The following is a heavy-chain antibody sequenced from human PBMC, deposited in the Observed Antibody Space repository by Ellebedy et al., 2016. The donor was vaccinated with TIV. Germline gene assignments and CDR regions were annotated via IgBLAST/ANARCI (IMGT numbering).Heavy chain of an antibody. CDR2: TYYSGST. CDR1: GGSISRGSYY. Sequence: LRLSCTVSGGSISRGSYYWNWIRQYPGKGLAWIGYTYYSGSTYYNPSLKSRVNVSVATSKNQFSLKLSSVTAADTAVYYCARGKFAAAGIDYWGQGTLVTVSS. V-gene: IGHV4-31*03. J-gene: IGHJ4*02. CDR3: ARGKFAAAGIDY. D-gene: IGHD6-13*01.